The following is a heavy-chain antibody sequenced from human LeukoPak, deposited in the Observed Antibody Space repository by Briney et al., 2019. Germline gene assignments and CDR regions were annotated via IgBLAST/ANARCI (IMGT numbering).Heavy chain of an antibody. V-gene: IGHV3-9*01. CDR2: ISWNSGSI. CDR1: GFTFDDYA. CDR3: ARDPLDISRWGNAFDI. D-gene: IGHD2-2*03. Sequence: GGSLRLSCAASGFTFDDYAMHWVRQAPGKGLEWVSGISWNSGSIGYADSVKGRFTISRDNAKNSLYLQMNGLRPEDTALYYCARDPLDISRWGNAFDIWGQGTIVTVSS. J-gene: IGHJ3*02.